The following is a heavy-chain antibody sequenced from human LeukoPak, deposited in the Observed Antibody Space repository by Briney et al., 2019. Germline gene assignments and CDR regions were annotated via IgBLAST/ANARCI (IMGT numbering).Heavy chain of an antibody. V-gene: IGHV3-33*06. CDR2: IWYDGSNK. CDR1: GFTFSSYG. Sequence: GGSLRLSCAASGFTFSSYGMHWVRQAPGKGLEWVAVIWYDGSNKYYADSVKGRFTISRDNSKNTLYLQMNSLRAEDTAVYYCAKELQAGGYYFDYWGQGTLVTVSS. J-gene: IGHJ4*02. D-gene: IGHD5-24*01. CDR3: AKELQAGGYYFDY.